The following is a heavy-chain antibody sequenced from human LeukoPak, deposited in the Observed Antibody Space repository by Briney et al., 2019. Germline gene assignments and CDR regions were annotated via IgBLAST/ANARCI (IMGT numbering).Heavy chain of an antibody. CDR1: GFTFTSSA. Sequence: TSVKVSCKASGFTFTSSAMQWVRQARGQRLEWIGWIVVGSGNTNYAQKFQERVTITRDMSTSTAYIELSSLRSEDTAVYYCAADLWKMGAEGDNWFDPWGQGTLVTVSS. CDR2: IVVGSGNT. D-gene: IGHD1-26*01. CDR3: AADLWKMGAEGDNWFDP. V-gene: IGHV1-58*02. J-gene: IGHJ5*02.